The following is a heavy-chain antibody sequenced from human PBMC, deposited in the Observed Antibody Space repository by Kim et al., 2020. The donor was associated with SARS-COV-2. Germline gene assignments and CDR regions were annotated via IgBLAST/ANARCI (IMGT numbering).Heavy chain of an antibody. CDR3: VRGRGYCSGGSCYGY. D-gene: IGHD2-15*01. V-gene: IGHV3-74*01. J-gene: IGHJ4*02. Sequence: DSVKGRFTISRDNAKNTVYLQMNSLRAEDTAVYYCVRGRGYCSGGSCYGYWGQGTLVTVSS.